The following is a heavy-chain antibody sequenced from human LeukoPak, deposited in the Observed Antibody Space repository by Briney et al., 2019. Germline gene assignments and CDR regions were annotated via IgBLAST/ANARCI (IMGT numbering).Heavy chain of an antibody. J-gene: IGHJ4*02. CDR1: GFSFSTYA. D-gene: IGHD3-16*01. V-gene: IGHV3-23*01. CDR2: ISGSGGST. Sequence: GGSLRLSCAASGFSFSTYAMNWVRQAPGKGLRWVSTISGSGGSTYYADSVKGRFTISRDNSKNTLYLQMNSPRAEDTAVYYCAKDGGFGVGYFDYWGQGILVTVSS. CDR3: AKDGGFGVGYFDY.